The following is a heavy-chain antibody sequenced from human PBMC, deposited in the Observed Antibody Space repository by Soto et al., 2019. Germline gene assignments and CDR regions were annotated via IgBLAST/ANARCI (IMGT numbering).Heavy chain of an antibody. D-gene: IGHD6-19*01. CDR1: GFTFRNCW. J-gene: IGHJ3*02. V-gene: IGHV3-7*01. CDR3: AITGDSSGWYGAFNI. CDR2: TYQDESET. Sequence: GGSLRLSCAASGFTFRNCWMSWVRQAPGKGLEWVANTYQDESETYSVDSVKGRFTISRDNAKNSLYLQMNSLRAEDTAVYYCAITGDSSGWYGAFNIWGQGTMVAASS.